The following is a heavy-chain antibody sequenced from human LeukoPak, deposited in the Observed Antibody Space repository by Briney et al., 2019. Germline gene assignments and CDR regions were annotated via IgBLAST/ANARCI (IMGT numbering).Heavy chain of an antibody. D-gene: IGHD6-13*01. J-gene: IGHJ4*02. CDR3: AKDIGWTSYSNIWGGYFDY. Sequence: GRSLRLSCAASGFKFNDYAMHWVRQAPGKGLEWVSGISWNSGSIVYADSVKGRFTISRDNAKNSLYLQMNSLRAEDTALYYCAKDIGWTSYSNIWGGYFDYWGQGTLVTVSS. CDR2: ISWNSGSI. CDR1: GFKFNDYA. V-gene: IGHV3-9*01.